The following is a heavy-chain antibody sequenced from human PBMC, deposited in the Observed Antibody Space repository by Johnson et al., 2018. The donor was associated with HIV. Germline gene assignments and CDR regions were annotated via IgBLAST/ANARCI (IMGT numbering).Heavy chain of an antibody. D-gene: IGHD6-19*01. J-gene: IGHJ3*02. CDR3: ASTSSGWFYAFDI. CDR1: GFTFSSYA. CDR2: ISYDGSNK. V-gene: IGHV3-30-3*01. Sequence: QVQLVESGGGVVQPGRSLRLSCAASGFTFSSYAMHWVRQAPGKGLDWVAVISYDGSNKYYADSVKGRFTISRDNSKNTLYLQMNSLRAEDTAVYYCASTSSGWFYAFDIWGQGTMVTVSS.